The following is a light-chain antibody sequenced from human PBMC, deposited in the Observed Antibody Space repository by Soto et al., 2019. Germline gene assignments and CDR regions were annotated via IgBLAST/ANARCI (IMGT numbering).Light chain of an antibody. CDR2: GNT. V-gene: IGLV1-40*01. Sequence: QSVLTQPPSVSGAPGQTVTISCTGSSSNIGAGYDVHWYQQLPGTAPKLLIYGNTHRPSGVPDRFSGSKSGTSASLAITGLQAEDEADYYCQSYDTTRVVFGGGTKLTVL. J-gene: IGLJ2*01. CDR3: QSYDTTRVV. CDR1: SSNIGAGYD.